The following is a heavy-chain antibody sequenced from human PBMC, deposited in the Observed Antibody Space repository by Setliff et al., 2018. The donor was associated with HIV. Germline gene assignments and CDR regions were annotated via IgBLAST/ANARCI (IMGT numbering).Heavy chain of an antibody. CDR2: AYYIGST. CDR1: GGSINNSDCN. D-gene: IGHD1-20*01. Sequence: SETLSLTCTLSGGSINNSDCNWAWIRQSPGKGLEWIASAYYIGSTYYSSLKSRAAISVDTSKNRFSLRLSSVTAADTGFYYCARLPGDRYTIAWEYYIDYWGQGTLVTVSS. V-gene: IGHV4-39*01. J-gene: IGHJ4*02. CDR3: ARLPGDRYTIAWEYYIDY.